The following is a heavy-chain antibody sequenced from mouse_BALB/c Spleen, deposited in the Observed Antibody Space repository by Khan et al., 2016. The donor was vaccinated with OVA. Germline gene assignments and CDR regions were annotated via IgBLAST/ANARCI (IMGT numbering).Heavy chain of an antibody. CDR3: ARGNYDGYALDY. V-gene: IGHV3-2*02. Sequence: EVQLQESGPGLVKPSQSLSLTCTVNGYSITSNYAWNWIRQFPGNKLEWMGYISYSGSTNYNPSLKSRLSITRDTSNNQFFLLLHSVTTEDSATYYCARGNYDGYALDYWGQGTSVTVSS. CDR1: GYSITSNYA. D-gene: IGHD2-4*01. J-gene: IGHJ4*01. CDR2: ISYSGST.